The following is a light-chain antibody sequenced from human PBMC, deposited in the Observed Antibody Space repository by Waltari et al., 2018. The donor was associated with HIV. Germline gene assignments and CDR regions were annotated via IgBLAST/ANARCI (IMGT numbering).Light chain of an antibody. J-gene: IGKJ2*01. CDR1: QSVSSN. V-gene: IGKV3-15*01. CDR2: GAF. Sequence: EIVMTQSPATLSVSPGERATLSCRASQSVSSNLAWYQQTPGQAPRLLIYGAFTRATGIPARFSGSGSGTEFTLTISSLRSEDFVVYYCQQYNNWPRTFGQGTKLQFK. CDR3: QQYNNWPRT.